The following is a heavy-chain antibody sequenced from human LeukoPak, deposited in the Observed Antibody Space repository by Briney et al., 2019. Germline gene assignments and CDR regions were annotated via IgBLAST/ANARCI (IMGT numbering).Heavy chain of an antibody. V-gene: IGHV3-66*02. CDR2: IYSAGNT. D-gene: IGHD3-10*01. CDR1: GFTVDRNY. Sequence: GGSLRLSCAAPGFTVDRNYMNWVRQAPGKGLEWVSVIYSAGNTYYADSAKGRFTISRDNSKNTLYLQMNSLRTEDTAVYYCARGGGYYGIDYWGQGTLVTVSS. CDR3: ARGGGYYGIDY. J-gene: IGHJ4*02.